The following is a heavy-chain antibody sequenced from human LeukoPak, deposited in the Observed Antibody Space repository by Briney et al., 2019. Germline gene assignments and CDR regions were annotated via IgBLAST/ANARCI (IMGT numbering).Heavy chain of an antibody. J-gene: IGHJ6*04. CDR3: ARASGSYGSGSYYYSGMDV. Sequence: SETLSLTCAVSGYSIGSGFYWGWIRQPPGKGLEWIGSIFHSGSTYYNPSLKSRVTISVDTSKNQFSLKLSSVTAADTALYYCARASGSYGSGSYYYSGMDVWGKGTTVTVST. V-gene: IGHV4-38-2*01. CDR1: GYSIGSGFY. D-gene: IGHD3-10*01. CDR2: IFHSGST.